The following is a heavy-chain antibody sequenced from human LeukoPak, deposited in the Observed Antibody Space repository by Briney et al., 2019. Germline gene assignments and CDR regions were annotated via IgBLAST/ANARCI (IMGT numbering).Heavy chain of an antibody. D-gene: IGHD2-2*01. CDR1: GGSISSGSYY. V-gene: IGHV4-61*02. CDR3: ARSKAHLSTSWYGNWFGP. CDR2: IYTSGST. J-gene: IGHJ5*02. Sequence: SETLSLTCTVSGGSISSGSYYWSWIRQPAGKGLEWIGRIYTSGSTNYNPSLKSRVTISVDTSKNQFSLKLSSVTAADTAVYYCARSKAHLSTSWYGNWFGPWGQGTLVTVSS.